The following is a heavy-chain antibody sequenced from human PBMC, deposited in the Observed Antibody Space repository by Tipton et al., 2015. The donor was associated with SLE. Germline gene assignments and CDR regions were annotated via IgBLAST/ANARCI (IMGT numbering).Heavy chain of an antibody. Sequence: AGLVKPSETLSPTCAVYGGSFSGFYWNWIRQPPGKGLEWIGEIDDSGSTNYNPSLKSRVTISVDTSKNQFSLKLSSVTAADTAVYYCARGWDYLDQAGIDYWGQGTLVTVSS. D-gene: IGHD1-7*01. CDR2: IDDSGST. CDR1: GGSFSGFY. V-gene: IGHV4-34*01. J-gene: IGHJ4*02. CDR3: ARGWDYLDQAGIDY.